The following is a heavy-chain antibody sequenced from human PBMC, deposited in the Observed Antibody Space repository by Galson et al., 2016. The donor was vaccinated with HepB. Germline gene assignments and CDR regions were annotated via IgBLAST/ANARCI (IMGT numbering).Heavy chain of an antibody. CDR2: ITASGITT. CDR1: GFTFSDYA. Sequence: SLRLSCAASGFTFSDYAMTWVRQAPGKGLEWVSVITASGITTHYADSVKGRPTISRDNSKNTVYLQMSSLRAEDTAVYYCAASISGTPYYYYYYTDVWGKGTTVTVSS. V-gene: IGHV3-23*01. CDR3: AASISGTPYYYYYYTDV. D-gene: IGHD1-7*01. J-gene: IGHJ6*03.